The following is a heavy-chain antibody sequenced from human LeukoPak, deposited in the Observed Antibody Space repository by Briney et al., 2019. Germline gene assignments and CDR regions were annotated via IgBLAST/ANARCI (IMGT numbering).Heavy chain of an antibody. J-gene: IGHJ2*01. CDR1: GYTLTSYY. Sequence: ASVTVSCKASGYTLTSYYMHWVQQTPGQGLEWMGIINPSGGSTNYAQKFRGRVTMTRDTSTSTVYMGLSSLRSEDTAVYYCARGDGSSSTDWYFDLWGRGTLVTVSS. CDR2: INPSGGST. D-gene: IGHD6-13*01. V-gene: IGHV1-46*01. CDR3: ARGDGSSSTDWYFDL.